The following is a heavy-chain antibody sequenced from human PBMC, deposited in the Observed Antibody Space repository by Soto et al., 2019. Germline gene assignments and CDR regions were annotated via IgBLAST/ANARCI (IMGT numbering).Heavy chain of an antibody. V-gene: IGHV3-30*18. CDR3: AKEHPNFLHDYGADEDAFDI. D-gene: IGHD4-17*01. CDR1: GFTFSSYG. Sequence: VQLEEFGGGVVQPGGSLRLSCAASGFTFSSYGMHWVRQAPGKGLEWVAVISYDGSNKYYADSVKGRFTISRDNSKNTLYLQMNSLRAEDTAVYYCAKEHPNFLHDYGADEDAFDIWGQGTMVTVSS. CDR2: ISYDGSNK. J-gene: IGHJ3*02.